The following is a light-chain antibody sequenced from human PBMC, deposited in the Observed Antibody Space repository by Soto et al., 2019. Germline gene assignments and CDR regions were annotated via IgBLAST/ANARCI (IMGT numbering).Light chain of an antibody. CDR1: QSVSIY. CDR2: DAS. V-gene: IGKV3-11*01. J-gene: IGKJ3*01. CDR3: QPRSNWPPL. Sequence: EIVLTQSPATLSLSPGERATLSCRASQSVSIYLAWYQQKPGQAPRLLIYDASKRATGIPARFSGSGSGTDFTLTISSLEPEDFAVYYCQPRSNWPPLFGPGTKVDLK.